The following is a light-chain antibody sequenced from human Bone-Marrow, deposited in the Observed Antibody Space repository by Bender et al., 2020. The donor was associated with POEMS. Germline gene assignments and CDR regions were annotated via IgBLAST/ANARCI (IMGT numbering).Light chain of an antibody. CDR1: ALPNQY. CDR3: QSADRSGTYYV. V-gene: IGLV3-25*03. CDR2: KDT. Sequence: SYELTQPPSVSVSPGQTARITCSGDALPNQYTYWYQQKPGQAPVPLIYKDTERSSGVPERFSGSSSGTTATLTISGLQTEDEADYYCQSADRSGTYYVFGTGTKVIAL. J-gene: IGLJ1*01.